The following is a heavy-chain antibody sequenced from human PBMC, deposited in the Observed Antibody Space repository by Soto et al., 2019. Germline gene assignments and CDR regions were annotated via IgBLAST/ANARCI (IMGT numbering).Heavy chain of an antibody. D-gene: IGHD2-2*01. V-gene: IGHV1-46*01. CDR3: AREIGVLVPAAILSSWFDP. Sequence: ASVKVSCEASGYTFTSYYMHWVRQAPGQGLEWMGIINPSGGSTSYAQKFQGRVTMTRDTSTSTVYMELSSLRSEDTAVYYCAREIGVLVPAAILSSWFDPWGQGTLVTVSS. CDR1: GYTFTSYY. CDR2: INPSGGST. J-gene: IGHJ5*02.